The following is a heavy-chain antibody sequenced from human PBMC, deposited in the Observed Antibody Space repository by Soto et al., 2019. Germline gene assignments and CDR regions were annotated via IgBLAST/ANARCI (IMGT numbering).Heavy chain of an antibody. CDR2: ISAYNGNT. D-gene: IGHD3-3*01. CDR1: GYTFTSYG. Sequence: QVQLVQSGAEVKKTGASVKVSCKASGYTFTSYGISWVRQAPGQGLAWMGWISAYNGNTNYAQKLQGRFPMNTDESTSTAQMKLRSLRSDDTAVYYCARLSKAFYYVWSCYALGWFDPWGQGTLDTVSS. CDR3: ARLSKAFYYVWSCYALGWFDP. V-gene: IGHV1-18*01. J-gene: IGHJ5*02.